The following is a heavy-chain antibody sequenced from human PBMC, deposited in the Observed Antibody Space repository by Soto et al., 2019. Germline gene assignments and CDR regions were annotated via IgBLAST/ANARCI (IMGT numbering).Heavy chain of an antibody. D-gene: IGHD2-2*01. CDR2: IIPILGIA. J-gene: IGHJ4*02. V-gene: IGHV1-69*02. CDR1: GGTFSSYT. CDR3: ARWSYCSSTSCYVDY. Sequence: QVQLVQSGAEVKKPGSSVKVSCKASGGTFSSYTISWVRQAPGQGLEWMGRIIPILGIANYAQKFQGRVTITADKSTSTAYMELSSLRSEDTAVYYCARWSYCSSTSCYVDYWGQGTLVTVSS.